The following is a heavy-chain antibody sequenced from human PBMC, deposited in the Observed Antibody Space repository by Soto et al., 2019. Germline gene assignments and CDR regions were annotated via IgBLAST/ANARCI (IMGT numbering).Heavy chain of an antibody. J-gene: IGHJ4*02. CDR1: GFTFSNAW. D-gene: IGHD2-2*03. V-gene: IGHV3-15*07. Sequence: GGSLRLSCAASGFTFSNAWMNWVRQAPGKGLEWVGRIKSKTDGGTTDYAAPVKGRFTISRDDSKNTLYLQMNSLKTEDTAVYYCTTDPRWISSRYYFDYWGQGTLVTVS. CDR2: IKSKTDGGTT. CDR3: TTDPRWISSRYYFDY.